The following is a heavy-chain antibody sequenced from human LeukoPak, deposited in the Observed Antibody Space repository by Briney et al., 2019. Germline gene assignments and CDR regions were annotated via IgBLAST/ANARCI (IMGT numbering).Heavy chain of an antibody. CDR3: AKVLYGDFDAFDM. Sequence: GGSLRLSCAASGFTFSSYGMSWVRQAPGKGLEWVSLISGSGSSTYYADSVEGRFTISRDNSKNTLYLQMNSLRAEDTAVYYCAKVLYGDFDAFDMWGQGTKVTVSS. V-gene: IGHV3-23*01. CDR1: GFTFSSYG. CDR2: ISGSGSST. D-gene: IGHD4-17*01. J-gene: IGHJ3*02.